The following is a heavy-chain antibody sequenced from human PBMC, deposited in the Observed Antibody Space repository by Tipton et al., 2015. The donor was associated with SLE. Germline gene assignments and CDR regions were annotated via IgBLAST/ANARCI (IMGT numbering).Heavy chain of an antibody. CDR3: AIHPYYDFWSGYWAPGMDI. D-gene: IGHD3-3*01. J-gene: IGHJ6*02. Sequence: SLRLSCAASGFTFSDYYMSWIRQAPGKGLEWVSYISSSGSTIYYADSVKGRFTISRDNAKNSLYLQMNSLRAEDTAVYYCAIHPYYDFWSGYWAPGMDIWGQGTTVTVSS. CDR1: GFTFSDYY. V-gene: IGHV3-11*01. CDR2: ISSSGSTI.